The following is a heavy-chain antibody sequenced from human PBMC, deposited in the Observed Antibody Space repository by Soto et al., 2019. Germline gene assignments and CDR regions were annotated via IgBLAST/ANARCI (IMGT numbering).Heavy chain of an antibody. CDR3: EGVKEGIAAALVH. D-gene: IGHD6-13*01. CDR1: GFTFSSYA. Sequence: GGSLRLSCAASGFTFSSYAMSWVRQAPGKGLEWVSAISGSGGSTYYADSVKGRFTISRDNSKNTLYLQMNSLRAEDTAVYYCEGVKEGIAAALVHWGQGTLVTVSS. CDR2: ISGSGGST. J-gene: IGHJ4*02. V-gene: IGHV3-23*01.